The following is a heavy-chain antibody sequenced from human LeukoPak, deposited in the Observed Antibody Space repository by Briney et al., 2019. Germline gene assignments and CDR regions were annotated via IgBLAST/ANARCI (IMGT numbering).Heavy chain of an antibody. Sequence: GGSLRLSCAASGFTFSSYGMHWVRQAPGKGLEWVAVISYDGSNKYYADSVKGRFTISRDNSKNTLYLQMNSLRAEDTAVYYCAKDSPSSSWYAGYFQHWGQGTLVTVSS. CDR1: GFTFSSYG. J-gene: IGHJ1*01. CDR3: AKDSPSSSWYAGYFQH. D-gene: IGHD6-13*01. V-gene: IGHV3-30*18. CDR2: ISYDGSNK.